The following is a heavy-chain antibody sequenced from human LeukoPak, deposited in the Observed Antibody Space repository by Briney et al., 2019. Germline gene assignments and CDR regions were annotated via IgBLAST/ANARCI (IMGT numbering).Heavy chain of an antibody. CDR3: ARERGYCSGGSCYSGGFDY. CDR1: GFTFSSYS. Sequence: GGSLRLSCAASGFTFSSYSMNWVRQAPGKGLEWVSSISSSSSYIYYADSVKGRFTISRDNAKNSLCLQMNSLRAEDTAVYYCARERGYCSGGSCYSGGFDYWGQGTLVTVSS. V-gene: IGHV3-21*01. J-gene: IGHJ4*02. CDR2: ISSSSSYI. D-gene: IGHD2-15*01.